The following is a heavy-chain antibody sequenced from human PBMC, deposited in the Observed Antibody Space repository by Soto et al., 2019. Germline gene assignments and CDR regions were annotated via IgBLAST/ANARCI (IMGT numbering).Heavy chain of an antibody. CDR1: GFIFSSYG. CDR2: ISNSGGNT. D-gene: IGHD3-16*01. J-gene: IGHJ5*01. CDR3: AKERGHRWAYDS. V-gene: IGHV3-23*01. Sequence: EVQLLESGGGLVEPGGSLRLSCAASGFIFSSYGMNWVRQAPGKGLDWVSAISNSGGNTYYSDSVKGRFTISRDNSKNTLYLQMNSLRAEDTAVYYCAKERGHRWAYDSWGQGTLVTVSS.